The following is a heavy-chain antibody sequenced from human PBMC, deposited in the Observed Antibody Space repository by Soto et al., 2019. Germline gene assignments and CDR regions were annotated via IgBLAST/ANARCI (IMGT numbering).Heavy chain of an antibody. J-gene: IGHJ4*02. CDR3: ASSLLGPYDSSGYYYGPLDY. Sequence: VASVKVSCKASGYTFTSYGISWVRQAPGQGLEWMGWISAYNGNTNYAQKLQGRVTMTTDTSTSTAYMELRSLRSDDTAVYYCASSLLGPYDSSGYYYGPLDYWGQGTLVTVSS. D-gene: IGHD3-22*01. CDR2: ISAYNGNT. V-gene: IGHV1-18*01. CDR1: GYTFTSYG.